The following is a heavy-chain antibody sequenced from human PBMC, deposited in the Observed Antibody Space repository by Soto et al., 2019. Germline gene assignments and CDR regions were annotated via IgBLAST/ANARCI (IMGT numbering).Heavy chain of an antibody. CDR2: IYYSGST. CDR3: ARVLPHYDFWSGNLDAFDI. D-gene: IGHD3-3*01. J-gene: IGHJ3*02. CDR1: GGSISSGGYY. V-gene: IGHV4-31*03. Sequence: SETLSLTCTVSGGSISSGGYYWSWIRQHPGKGLEWIGYIYYSGSTYYNPSLKSRVTISVDTSKNQFSLKLSSVTAADTAVYYCARVLPHYDFWSGNLDAFDIWGQGTMVT.